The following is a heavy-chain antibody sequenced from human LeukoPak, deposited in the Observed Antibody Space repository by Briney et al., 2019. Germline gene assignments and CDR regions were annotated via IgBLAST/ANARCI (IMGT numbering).Heavy chain of an antibody. CDR1: GFTFSTYS. Sequence: GGSLRLSCAASGFTFSTYSMNWVRQAPGKGLEWVSYISSGSGPIHYADSVKGRFTISRDNAKNSLYLQMNSLRDDDTAVYYCARAPGGAATWFDPGGKGPLSPSPQ. CDR3: ARAPGGAATWFDP. J-gene: IGHJ5*02. D-gene: IGHD3-10*01. V-gene: IGHV3-48*02. CDR2: ISSGSGPI.